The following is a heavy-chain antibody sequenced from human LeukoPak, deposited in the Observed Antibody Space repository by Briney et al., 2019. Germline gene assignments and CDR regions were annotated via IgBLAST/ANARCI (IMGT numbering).Heavy chain of an antibody. CDR3: AKDFGRNLGGPGY. J-gene: IGHJ4*02. CDR1: GFTFSTYT. Sequence: GGSLRLSCAASGFTFSTYTMAWVRQAPGGGLEWVSGISGDGYSTYYAGSVKGRFAISRDNSKSTLYLQMNSLRAEDTAVYYCAKDFGRNLGGPGYWGRGTRVTVSS. CDR2: ISGDGYST. V-gene: IGHV3-23*01. D-gene: IGHD3-10*01.